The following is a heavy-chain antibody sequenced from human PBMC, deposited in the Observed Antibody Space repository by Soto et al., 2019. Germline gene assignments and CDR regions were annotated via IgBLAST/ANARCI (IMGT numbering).Heavy chain of an antibody. Sequence: GGSLRLSCTASGFTFSSYNMNWVRQAPGKGLEWVSFISSGGEYRFYADSVKGRFNISRDNAKNSVYLHLNSLTAADTAVYYCTRDRKLVQDWFDPWGQGTLVTVSS. CDR1: GFTFSSYN. J-gene: IGHJ5*02. V-gene: IGHV3-21*01. CDR3: TRDRKLVQDWFDP. CDR2: ISSGGEYR. D-gene: IGHD6-13*01.